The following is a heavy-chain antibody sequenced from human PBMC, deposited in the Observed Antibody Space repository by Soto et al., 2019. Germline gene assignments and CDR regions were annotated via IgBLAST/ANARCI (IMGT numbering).Heavy chain of an antibody. Sequence: SETLSLTCTVSGGSISSYYWSWIRQPPGKGLEWIGYIYYSGSTNYNPSLKSRVTISVDTSKNQFSLKLSSVTAADTAVYYCARHGKRAVTIDYWGQGTLVTVSS. CDR2: IYYSGST. J-gene: IGHJ4*02. D-gene: IGHD4-17*01. CDR3: ARHGKRAVTIDY. V-gene: IGHV4-59*08. CDR1: GGSISSYY.